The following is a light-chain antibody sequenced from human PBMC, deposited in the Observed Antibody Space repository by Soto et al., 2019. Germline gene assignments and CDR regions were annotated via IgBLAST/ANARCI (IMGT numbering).Light chain of an antibody. CDR1: QSVGSN. V-gene: IGKV3-15*01. J-gene: IGKJ1*01. CDR3: QQYNNWRT. Sequence: EVVMTQSPATLSVSPGERATLSCRASQSVGSNLAWYQQKPGQAPRLLIHGASTRATGIPARFSGSGSGTQFTLTISSLQSEDSAVYYFQQYNNWRTFGQGTKVEIK. CDR2: GAS.